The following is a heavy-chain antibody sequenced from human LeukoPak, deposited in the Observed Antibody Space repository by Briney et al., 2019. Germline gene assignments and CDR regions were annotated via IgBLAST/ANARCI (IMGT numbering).Heavy chain of an antibody. CDR1: GFTFTSYG. V-gene: IGHV3-30*02. CDR2: IRYDGTNK. CDR3: ARDLRGGGGSSSSPA. Sequence: GGSLRLSCAASGFTFTSYGMHWVRQAPGKGLEWVAFIRYDGTNKYYADSVRGRFTISRDNSKNTLYLQMNSLRAEDTAVYYCARDLRGGGGSSSSPAWGQGTLVTVSS. J-gene: IGHJ5*02. D-gene: IGHD6-6*01.